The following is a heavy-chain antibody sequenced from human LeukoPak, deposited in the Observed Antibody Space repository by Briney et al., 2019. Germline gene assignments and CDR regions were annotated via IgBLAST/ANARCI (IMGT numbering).Heavy chain of an antibody. D-gene: IGHD6-25*01. CDR3: ARRRERQYEG. CDR2: ISGNGASV. V-gene: IGHV3-48*03. Sequence: PGGSLRLSCAASGFSFSSYEMNWVRLAPGRGLDWVAHISGNGASVYYADAVKGRFTISRDNAKNFLYLQMYSLRVEDTAIYYWARRRERQYEGWGQGTLVTVSS. CDR1: GFSFSSYE. J-gene: IGHJ1*01.